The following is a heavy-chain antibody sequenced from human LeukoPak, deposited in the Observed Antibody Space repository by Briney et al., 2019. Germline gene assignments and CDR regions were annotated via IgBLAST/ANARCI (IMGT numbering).Heavy chain of an antibody. CDR1: GFTVSSNY. J-gene: IGHJ4*02. V-gene: IGHV3-53*01. CDR2: IYSGGST. D-gene: IGHD2-15*01. CDR3: ARDPLICSGGSCHDY. Sequence: PGGSLRLSCAASGFTVSSNYMSWVRQAPGKGLEWVSVIYSGGSTYYADSVKGRFTISRDNAKNSLYLQMNSLRAEDTAVYYCARDPLICSGGSCHDYWGQGTLATVSS.